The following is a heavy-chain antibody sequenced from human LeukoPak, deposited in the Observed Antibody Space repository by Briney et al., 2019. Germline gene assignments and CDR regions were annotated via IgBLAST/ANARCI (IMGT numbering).Heavy chain of an antibody. Sequence: SETLSLTCTVSGDSISSYYWSWIRQPPGKRLEWIGCIYYSESATYNPSLKSRVTISLDTSKNQFFLKLSSVTAADTAVYYCARKRSFDLWGQGTLVTVSS. CDR2: IYYSESA. J-gene: IGHJ4*02. D-gene: IGHD3-9*01. CDR3: ARKRSFDL. V-gene: IGHV4-59*01. CDR1: GDSISSYY.